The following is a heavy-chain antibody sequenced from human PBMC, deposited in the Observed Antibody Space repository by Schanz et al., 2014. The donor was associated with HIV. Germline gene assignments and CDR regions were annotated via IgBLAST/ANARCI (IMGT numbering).Heavy chain of an antibody. CDR2: VWSDGNNK. V-gene: IGHV3-30*02. CDR1: GFTFSAHG. Sequence: QVQLVESGGGVVQPGRSLRLSCVASGFTFSAHGMYWVRQAPGKGLEWVAFVWSDGNNKYYADSVKGRFTISRDNSKKTLHLQMNSLRPEDTAVYYCSTDIAVAGRGGMDLWGQGTTVTVAS. CDR3: STDIAVAGRGGMDL. J-gene: IGHJ6*02. D-gene: IGHD6-19*01.